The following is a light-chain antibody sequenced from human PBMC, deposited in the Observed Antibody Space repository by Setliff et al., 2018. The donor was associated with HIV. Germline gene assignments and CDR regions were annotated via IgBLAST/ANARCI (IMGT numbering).Light chain of an antibody. CDR3: CSYTDNSTLDV. CDR1: SSDVGSYNL. J-gene: IGLJ1*01. Sequence: SALAQPASVSGSPGQSIAISCAGTSSDVGSYNLVSWYQHHPGKAPKLMIYEVTKRPSGVSNRFSGSKSGNMASLTISGLQAEDEAYYYCCSYTDNSTLDVFGTGTKVTVL. V-gene: IGLV2-14*02. CDR2: EVT.